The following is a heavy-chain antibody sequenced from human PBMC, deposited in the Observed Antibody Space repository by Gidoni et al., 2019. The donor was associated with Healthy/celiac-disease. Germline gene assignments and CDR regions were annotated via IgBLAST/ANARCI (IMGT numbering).Heavy chain of an antibody. CDR3: ARASEGNWFDP. CDR2: ISSSSSYT. Sequence: QVQLVESGGGLVKPGGSLRLSCAASGFTFRDYYMSWIRQAPGKGLGWVSYISSSSSYTNYADSVKGRFTISRDNAKNSLYQQMNSLRAEDTAVYYCARASEGNWFDPWGQGTLVTVSS. J-gene: IGHJ5*02. V-gene: IGHV3-11*05. CDR1: GFTFRDYY.